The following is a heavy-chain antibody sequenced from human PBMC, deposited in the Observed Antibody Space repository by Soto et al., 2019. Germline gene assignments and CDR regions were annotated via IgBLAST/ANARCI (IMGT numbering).Heavy chain of an antibody. J-gene: IGHJ6*02. V-gene: IGHV1-3*01. CDR3: ASRVAAAGTSLVYYGMDV. CDR2: INAGNGNT. Sequence: ASVKVSCKASGYTFTSYAMHWVRQAPGQRLEWMGWINAGNGNTKYSQKFQGRVTITRDTSASTAYMELSSLRSEDTAVYYCASRVAAAGTSLVYYGMDVWGQGTTVTVS. D-gene: IGHD6-13*01. CDR1: GYTFTSYA.